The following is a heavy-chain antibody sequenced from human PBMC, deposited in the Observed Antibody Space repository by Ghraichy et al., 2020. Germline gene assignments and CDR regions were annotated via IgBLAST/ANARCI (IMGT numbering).Heavy chain of an antibody. J-gene: IGHJ6*02. V-gene: IGHV3-48*02. Sequence: GGSLRLSCVGSGFTFSGYNMNWVRQSPGKGLEWVSYITSRSRSIFYADSVKGRFTISRDNAKNSLSLQMNSLRDEDTAVYYCARASRVVRFYYYDGMDVWGQGTTVTVSS. CDR1: GFTFSGYN. CDR2: ITSRSRSI. D-gene: IGHD4-23*01. CDR3: ARASRVVRFYYYDGMDV.